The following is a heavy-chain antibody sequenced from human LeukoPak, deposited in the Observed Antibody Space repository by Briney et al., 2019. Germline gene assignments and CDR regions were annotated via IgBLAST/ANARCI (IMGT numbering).Heavy chain of an antibody. Sequence: PGGSLRLSCAASGFTFSSYEMNWVRQAPGKGLEWVANIKQDGREKYYVDSVKGRFTISRDNAKNSLLLQMNSLRVEDTAVYYCARDKGSRDNGLHLGYWGQGTLLTVSS. J-gene: IGHJ4*02. V-gene: IGHV3-7*01. CDR3: ARDKGSRDNGLHLGY. D-gene: IGHD2-21*01. CDR1: GFTFSSYE. CDR2: IKQDGREK.